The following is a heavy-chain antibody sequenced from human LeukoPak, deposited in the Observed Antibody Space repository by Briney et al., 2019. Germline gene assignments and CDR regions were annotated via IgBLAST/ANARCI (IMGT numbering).Heavy chain of an antibody. D-gene: IGHD3-22*01. CDR3: ASKRYYYDSSVEAGFDP. Sequence: GSSVKVSCKASGGTFSSYAISWVRQAPGQGLEWMGGIIPIFGTANYAQKFQGRVTITTDESTSTAYTELSSLRSEDTAVYYCASKRYYYDSSVEAGFDPWGQGTLVTVSS. J-gene: IGHJ5*02. CDR2: IIPIFGTA. V-gene: IGHV1-69*05. CDR1: GGTFSSYA.